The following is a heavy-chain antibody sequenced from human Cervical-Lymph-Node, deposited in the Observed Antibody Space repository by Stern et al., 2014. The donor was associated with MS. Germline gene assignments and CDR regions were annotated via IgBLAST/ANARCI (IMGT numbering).Heavy chain of an antibody. V-gene: IGHV1-2*06. J-gene: IGHJ5*02. CDR3: TRGDLVIVSVVLGRFDP. D-gene: IGHD2/OR15-2a*01. CDR2: INPKSGGT. Sequence: QVQLVQSGAEVKKPGASMKVSCKASGYSFSDFYIHWVRQAPGQGLEWMGRINPKSGGTKYAQKFRGRVTMTRDTSISTAYMELSRLKSDDTAVYYCTRGDLVIVSVVLGRFDPWGQGTLATVAS. CDR1: GYSFSDFY.